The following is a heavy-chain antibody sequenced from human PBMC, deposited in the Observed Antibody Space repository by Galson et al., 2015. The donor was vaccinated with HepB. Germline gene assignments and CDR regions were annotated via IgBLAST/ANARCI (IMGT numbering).Heavy chain of an antibody. CDR3: STFGLAAALEDV. Sequence: SLRLSCAASGFSFSNAYMTWVRQAPGKGLEWVGRIKTKTDGGTTDYAAPVKGRFTISRDDSKNTLYLQMNSLKTEDTAVYYCSTFGLAAALEDVWGQGITVTVSS. CDR1: GFSFSNAY. D-gene: IGHD6-25*01. V-gene: IGHV3-15*01. CDR2: IKTKTDGGTT. J-gene: IGHJ6*02.